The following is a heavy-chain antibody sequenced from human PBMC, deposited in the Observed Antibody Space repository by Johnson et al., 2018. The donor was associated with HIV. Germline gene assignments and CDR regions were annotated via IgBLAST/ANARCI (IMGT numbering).Heavy chain of an antibody. D-gene: IGHD6-6*01. V-gene: IGHV3-23*04. J-gene: IGHJ3*02. CDR1: GFTFSSYA. CDR2: IGTAGDT. CDR3: AKDTTFSSSNAFDI. Sequence: MQLVESGGGLVQPGGSLRLSCAASGFTFSSYAMSWVRQAPGKGLEWVSAIGTAGDTYYPGSVKGRFTISRDNAKNSLYLQMNSLRAEDTALYYCAKDTTFSSSNAFDIWGQGTMVTVSS.